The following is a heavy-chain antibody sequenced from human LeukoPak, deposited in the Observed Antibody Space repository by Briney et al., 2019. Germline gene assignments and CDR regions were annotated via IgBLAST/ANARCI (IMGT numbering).Heavy chain of an antibody. J-gene: IGHJ4*02. CDR3: ARFNTWNVVIDY. D-gene: IGHD1-20*01. Sequence: SETLSLTCTVSGGSISSYYWSWIRQPPGKGLEWIGYIYYSGSTNYNPSLKSRVTISVDTSKNQFSLKLSSVTAADTAVYYCARFNTWNVVIDYWGQGTLVTVSS. CDR2: IYYSGST. V-gene: IGHV4-59*01. CDR1: GGSISSYY.